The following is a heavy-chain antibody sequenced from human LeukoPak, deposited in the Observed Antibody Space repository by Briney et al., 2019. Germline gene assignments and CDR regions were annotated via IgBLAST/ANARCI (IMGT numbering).Heavy chain of an antibody. CDR2: IKQDGSEK. CDR1: GFTFSSYW. V-gene: IGHV3-7*01. CDR3: ASPLITIFGVVTDY. D-gene: IGHD3-3*01. J-gene: IGHJ4*02. Sequence: GGSLRLSWAASGFTFSSYWMSWVRQAPGKGLEWVANIKQDGSEKYYVDSVKGRFTISRDNAKNSLYLQMNSLRAEDTAVYYCASPLITIFGVVTDYWGQGTLVTVSS.